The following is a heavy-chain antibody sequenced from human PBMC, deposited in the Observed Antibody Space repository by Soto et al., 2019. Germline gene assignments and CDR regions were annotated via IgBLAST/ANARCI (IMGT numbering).Heavy chain of an antibody. CDR1: SGSISSSNW. D-gene: IGHD6-6*01. CDR3: ARRGEDRQLHRVDAFDI. CDR2: IYHSGST. Sequence: SETLSLTCAVSSGSISSSNWWSWVRQPPGKGLEWIGEIYHSGSTNYNPSLKSRVTISVDKSKNQFSLKLSSVTAADTAVYYCARRGEDRQLHRVDAFDIWGQGTMVTVSS. J-gene: IGHJ3*02. V-gene: IGHV4-4*02.